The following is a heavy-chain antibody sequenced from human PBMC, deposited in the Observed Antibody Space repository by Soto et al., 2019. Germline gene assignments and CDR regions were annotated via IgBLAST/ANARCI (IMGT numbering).Heavy chain of an antibody. CDR1: GFTFSDYY. V-gene: IGHV3-11*01. CDR3: ARDYYDSSGYNWFDP. J-gene: IGHJ5*02. Sequence: GGSLRLSCAASGFTFSDYYISWIRQAPGKGLEWVSYISSSGSTIYYADSVKGRFTISRDNAKNSLYLQMNSLRAEDTAVYYCARDYYDSSGYNWFDPWGQGTLVTVSS. CDR2: ISSSGSTI. D-gene: IGHD3-22*01.